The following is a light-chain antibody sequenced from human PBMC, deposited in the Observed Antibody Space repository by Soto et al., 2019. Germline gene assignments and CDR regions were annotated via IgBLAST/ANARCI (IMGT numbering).Light chain of an antibody. CDR2: GAS. J-gene: IGKJ4*01. V-gene: IGKV3-15*01. CDR1: QSVDTF. Sequence: DIVMTQSPVILSVSPGERATLSCRASQSVDTFLAWFHHKPGQAPRLLIFGASTRAAGVPARFSGGGSGTEFTLTINSLRSEDFGVYFCQQYHAWPPRTFGGGTKVDMK. CDR3: QQYHAWPPRT.